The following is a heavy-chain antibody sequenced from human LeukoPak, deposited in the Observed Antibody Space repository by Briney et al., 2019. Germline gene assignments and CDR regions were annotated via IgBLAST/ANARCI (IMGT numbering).Heavy chain of an antibody. CDR3: ARDLVVPAAAYYYYYMDV. Sequence: PSETLSPTCTVSGGSISSYYWSWIRQPAGKGLEWIGRIYTSGSTNYNPSLKSRVTMSVDTSKNQFSLKLSSVTAADTAVYYCARDLVVPAAAYYYYYMDVWGKGTTVTVSS. V-gene: IGHV4-4*07. CDR2: IYTSGST. D-gene: IGHD2-2*01. CDR1: GGSISSYY. J-gene: IGHJ6*03.